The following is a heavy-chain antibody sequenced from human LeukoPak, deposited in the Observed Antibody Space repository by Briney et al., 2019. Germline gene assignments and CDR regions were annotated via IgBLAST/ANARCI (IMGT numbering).Heavy chain of an antibody. D-gene: IGHD3-3*01. CDR1: GYTFTSYG. V-gene: IGHV1-18*01. Sequence: GASVKVSCKASGYTFTSYGISWVRQAPGQGLEWMGWISAYNGNTNYAQKLQGRVTMTTDTSTSTAYMELRSLRSDDTAVYYCARENYDIGWGPSETAGPNEFDYWGQGTLVTVSS. J-gene: IGHJ4*02. CDR3: ARENYDIGWGPSETAGPNEFDY. CDR2: ISAYNGNT.